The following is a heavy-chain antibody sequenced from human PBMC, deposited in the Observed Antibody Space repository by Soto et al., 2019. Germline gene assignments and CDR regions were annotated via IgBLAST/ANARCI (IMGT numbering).Heavy chain of an antibody. CDR2: ISAYNGNT. CDR3: ARVLILDSSAVGKGDY. J-gene: IGHJ4*02. CDR1: GYTFTSYG. V-gene: IGHV1-18*01. D-gene: IGHD6-19*01. Sequence: QVQLVQSGAEVKKPGASVKVSCKASGYTFTSYGISWVRQAPGQGLEWMGWISAYNGNTNYAQKLQGRVTMTTDTSPSTAYMELRSLRSDDTAVYYCARVLILDSSAVGKGDYWGQGTLVTVSS.